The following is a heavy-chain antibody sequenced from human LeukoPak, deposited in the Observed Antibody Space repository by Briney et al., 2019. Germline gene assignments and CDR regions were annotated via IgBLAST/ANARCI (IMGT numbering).Heavy chain of an antibody. J-gene: IGHJ4*02. V-gene: IGHV1-2*06. Sequence: ASVKVCCKASGYTSTGYYMHWVRQAPGQGLEWMGRINPNSGGTNYAQKFQGRVTMTRDTSISTAYMELSRLRSDDTAVYYCARGWELWTADYWGQGTLVTVSS. CDR1: GYTSTGYY. CDR2: INPNSGGT. D-gene: IGHD1-26*01. CDR3: ARGWELWTADY.